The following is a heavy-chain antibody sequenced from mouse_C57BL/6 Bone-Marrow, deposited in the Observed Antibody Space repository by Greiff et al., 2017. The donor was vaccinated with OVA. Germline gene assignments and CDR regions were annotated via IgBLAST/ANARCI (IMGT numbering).Heavy chain of an antibody. D-gene: IGHD3-1*01. J-gene: IGHJ3*01. CDR2: IYPGSGST. CDR1: GYTFTSYW. Sequence: QVQLQQPGAELVKPGASVKMSCKASGYTFTSYWITWVKQRPGQGLEWIGDIYPGSGSTNYNEKFKSKATLTVDTSSSTASMQLSSLTSEDSAVYYCARVGAICRGFAYWGQGTLVTVSA. V-gene: IGHV1-55*01. CDR3: ARVGAICRGFAY.